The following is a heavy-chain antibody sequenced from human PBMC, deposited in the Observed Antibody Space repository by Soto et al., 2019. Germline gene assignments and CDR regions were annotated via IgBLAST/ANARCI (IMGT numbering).Heavy chain of an antibody. CDR1: GFTFSGSA. CDR3: TSAHVYGDYYFHY. J-gene: IGHJ4*02. Sequence: GGSLILSCAASGFTFSGSAVHLVRQASGKGLEWVGRIRSKPNNYATVYAASLKGRFTISRDDSKNTAYLQMNSLKTEDTAVYYCTSAHVYGDYYFHYWGQGTLVNLSS. CDR2: IRSKPNNYAT. V-gene: IGHV3-73*01. D-gene: IGHD4-17*01.